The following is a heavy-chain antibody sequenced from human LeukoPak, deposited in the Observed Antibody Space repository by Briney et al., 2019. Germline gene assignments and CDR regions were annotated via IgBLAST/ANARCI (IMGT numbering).Heavy chain of an antibody. CDR3: AKDNRRHYTSGPNPDSLH. V-gene: IGHV3-9*01. D-gene: IGHD6-19*01. CDR2: ISWNSGSI. CDR1: GFIFNNYA. J-gene: IGHJ4*02. Sequence: TGGSLRLSCAGSGFIFNNYAMRWVRQPPGEGLEWVSGISWNSGSIDYADSVKGRFTISRDNAKNSLYLQMNSLRVEDTAFYYCAKDNRRHYTSGPNPDSLHWGQGALVTVSS.